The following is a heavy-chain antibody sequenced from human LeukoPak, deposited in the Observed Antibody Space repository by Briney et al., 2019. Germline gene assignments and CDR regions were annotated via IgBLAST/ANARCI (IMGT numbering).Heavy chain of an antibody. CDR1: GGTFSSYA. D-gene: IGHD3-3*01. V-gene: IGHV1-69*13. CDR3: AADVHDSLGMDV. CDR2: IIPIFGTA. Sequence: ASVKVSCKASGGTFSSYAISWVRQAPGQGLEWMGGIIPIFGTANYAQKFQGRVTITADESTSTAYMELSSLRSEDTAVYYCAADVHDSLGMDVWGQGTTVTVSS. J-gene: IGHJ6*02.